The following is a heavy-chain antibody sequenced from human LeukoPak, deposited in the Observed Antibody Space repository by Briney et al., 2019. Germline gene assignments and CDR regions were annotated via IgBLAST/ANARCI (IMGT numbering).Heavy chain of an antibody. CDR1: GGSISSGGYY. CDR2: IYYSGST. J-gene: IGHJ4*02. V-gene: IGHV4-31*03. CDR3: ARGGGSGSREFDY. D-gene: IGHD1-26*01. Sequence: SETLSLTCTVSGGSISSGGYYWSWIRQHPGKGLEWIGYIYYSGSTYYNPSLKSRVTISVDTSKNQFSLKLSSVTAADTAVYYCARGGGSGSREFDYWGQGTPVTVSS.